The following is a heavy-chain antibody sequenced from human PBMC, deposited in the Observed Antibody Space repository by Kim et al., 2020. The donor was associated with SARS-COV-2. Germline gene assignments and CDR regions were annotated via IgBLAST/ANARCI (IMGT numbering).Heavy chain of an antibody. CDR1: GGTFSSYA. CDR2: IIPIFGTA. J-gene: IGHJ3*02. Sequence: SVKVSCKASGGTFSSYAISWVRQAPGQGLEWMGGIIPIFGTANYAQKFQGRVTITADESTSTAYMELSSLRSEDTAVYYCARGGVVVPAATLGAFDIWGKGPMVTVSS. V-gene: IGHV1-69*13. CDR3: ARGGVVVPAATLGAFDI. D-gene: IGHD2-2*01.